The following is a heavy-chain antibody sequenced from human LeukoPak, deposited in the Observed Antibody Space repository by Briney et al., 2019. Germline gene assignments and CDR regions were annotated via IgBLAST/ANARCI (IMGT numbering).Heavy chain of an antibody. V-gene: IGHV4-59*02. CDR1: GASVTDY. J-gene: IGHJ5*02. CDR2: IHHSGNS. CDR3: TRGHWGLQS. D-gene: IGHD7-27*01. Sequence: SETLSLSCAISGASVTDYWSWIRQSPGKGLEWISYIHHSGNSDYNPSLRSRVTTSLDTSKTQFSLNLISVTSADTAVYYCTRGHWGLQSWSQGTLVTVSS.